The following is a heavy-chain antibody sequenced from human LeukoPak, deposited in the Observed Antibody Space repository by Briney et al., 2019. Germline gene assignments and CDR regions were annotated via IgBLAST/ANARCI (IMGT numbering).Heavy chain of an antibody. CDR1: GYTLTELS. D-gene: IGHD6-13*01. J-gene: IGHJ3*02. Sequence: ASVKVSCKVSGYTLTELSMHWVRQAPGKGLEWMGGFDPEDGERIYAQKVQGRVTMTKDTSTDTAYMELSSLRSEDTAVYYCAREDPGYDAFDIWGQGTMVTVSS. V-gene: IGHV1-24*01. CDR3: AREDPGYDAFDI. CDR2: FDPEDGER.